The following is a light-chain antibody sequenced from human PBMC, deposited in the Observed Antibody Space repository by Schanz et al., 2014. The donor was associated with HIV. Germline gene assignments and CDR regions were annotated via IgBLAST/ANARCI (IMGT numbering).Light chain of an antibody. J-gene: IGLJ3*02. CDR3: CSYAGRSTVV. CDR2: DVS. CDR1: SADVGAYNF. V-gene: IGLV2-14*03. Sequence: QSALTQPASVSGSPGQSITISCTGTSADVGAYNFVSWYQQHPGKAPKVIIYDVSVRPSGVSNRFSGYKSGDTASLTISGLQAEDEADFYCCSYAGRSTVVFGGGTKLTVL.